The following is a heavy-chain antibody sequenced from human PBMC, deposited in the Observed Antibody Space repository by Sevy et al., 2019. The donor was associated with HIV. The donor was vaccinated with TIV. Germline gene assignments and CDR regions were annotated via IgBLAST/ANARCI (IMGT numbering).Heavy chain of an antibody. CDR2: ISSSSSTI. CDR1: GFTFSSYS. D-gene: IGHD3-22*01. J-gene: IGHJ3*02. Sequence: GGSLRLSCAASGFTFSSYSMNWVRQAPGKGVEWVSYISSSSSTIYYADSVKGRFTISRDNAKNSLYLQMNSLRDEDTAVYYCARDGPPAYYYDSSGIGGDAFDIWGQGTMVTVSS. CDR3: ARDGPPAYYYDSSGIGGDAFDI. V-gene: IGHV3-48*02.